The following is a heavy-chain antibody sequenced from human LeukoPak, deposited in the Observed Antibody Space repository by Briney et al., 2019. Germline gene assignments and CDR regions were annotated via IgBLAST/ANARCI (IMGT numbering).Heavy chain of an antibody. J-gene: IGHJ4*02. CDR2: IYHSGST. D-gene: IGHD3-22*01. Sequence: SGTLSLTCAVSGGSISSSNWWSWVRQPPGKGLEWIGYIYHSGSTYYNPSLKSRVTISVDRSKNQFSLKLSSVTAADTAVYYCASSTPYDSSGYYSDYWGQGTLVTVSS. CDR1: GGSISSSNW. CDR3: ASSTPYDSSGYYSDY. V-gene: IGHV4-4*02.